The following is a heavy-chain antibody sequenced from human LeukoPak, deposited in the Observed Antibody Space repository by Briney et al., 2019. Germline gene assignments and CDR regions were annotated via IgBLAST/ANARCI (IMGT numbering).Heavy chain of an antibody. V-gene: IGHV4-4*07. CDR3: ASSRGSSGYYNWFDP. J-gene: IGHJ5*02. CDR1: GGSISSYY. Sequence: SETLSLTCTVSGGSISSYYWSWIRQPAGKGLEWIGRIYTSGSTNYNPSLKSRVTMSVDTSKNQFSLKLSSVTAADTAVYYCASSRGSSGYYNWFDPWGQGTLVTVSS. CDR2: IYTSGST. D-gene: IGHD3-22*01.